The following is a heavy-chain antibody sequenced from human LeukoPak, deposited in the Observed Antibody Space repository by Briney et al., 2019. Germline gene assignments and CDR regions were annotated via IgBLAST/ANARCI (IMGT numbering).Heavy chain of an antibody. Sequence: GGSLRLSCAASGFTVSSNYMSWVRQAPGKGLEWVSVIYSGGSTYYADSVKGRFTISRDNSKNTLYLQMNSLRAEDTAVYYCARARYSYGLDYWGQETWSPSPQ. V-gene: IGHV3-53*01. J-gene: IGHJ4*01. CDR3: ARARYSYGLDY. D-gene: IGHD5-18*01. CDR1: GFTVSSNY. CDR2: IYSGGST.